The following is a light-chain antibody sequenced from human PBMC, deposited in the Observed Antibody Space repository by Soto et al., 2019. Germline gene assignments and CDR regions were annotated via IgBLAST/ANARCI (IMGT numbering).Light chain of an antibody. Sequence: DMEMTQSPSSLSASVGDRVTITCRASQSISNYLNWYQHKPGKVPKLLIYAASSLQTGVPTRFSVSGSGTDFTLSINSLVPDDYATYYGQQSYGTPLTFGGGTKIEIK. CDR2: AAS. CDR3: QQSYGTPLT. CDR1: QSISNY. J-gene: IGKJ4*01. V-gene: IGKV1-39*01.